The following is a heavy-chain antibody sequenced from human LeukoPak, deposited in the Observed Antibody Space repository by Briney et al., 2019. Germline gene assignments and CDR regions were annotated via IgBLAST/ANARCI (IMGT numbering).Heavy chain of an antibody. V-gene: IGHV4-61*02. CDR3: ARHRVASSSWDRTINWFDP. CDR2: IYTSGST. CDR1: GGSISSGSYY. Sequence: PSETLSLTCTVSGGSISSGSYYWSWIRQPAGKGLKWIGRIYTSGSTNYNPSLKSRVTISVDTSKNQFSLKLSSVTAADTAVYYCARHRVASSSWDRTINWFDPWGQGTLVTVSS. J-gene: IGHJ5*02. D-gene: IGHD6-13*01.